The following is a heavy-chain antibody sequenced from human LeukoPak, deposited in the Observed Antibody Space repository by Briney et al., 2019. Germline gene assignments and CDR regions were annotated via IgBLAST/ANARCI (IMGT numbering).Heavy chain of an antibody. J-gene: IGHJ3*02. V-gene: IGHV1-3*03. CDR2: INAGNGNT. Sequence: ASVKVSCKASGYTFTSYGISWVRQAPGQRLGWMGWINAGNGNTKYSQEFQGRVTITRDTSASTAYMELSSLRSEDMAVYYCARVSSSWYNGAFNIWGQGTMVTVSS. CDR3: ARVSSSWYNGAFNI. CDR1: GYTFTSYG. D-gene: IGHD6-13*01.